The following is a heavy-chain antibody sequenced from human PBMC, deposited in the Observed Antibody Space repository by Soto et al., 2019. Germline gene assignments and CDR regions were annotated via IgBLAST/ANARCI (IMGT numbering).Heavy chain of an antibody. CDR3: VRHPLRGFGVPS. CDR1: GVSITSYY. J-gene: IGHJ5*02. V-gene: IGHV4-4*07. D-gene: IGHD2-8*01. Sequence: SETLSLTCSVSGVSITSYYWSWIRQSAGGGLEWMGRINTDGLSTYSPSFKSRLTMSLDTSRNQVSLRLNSVTAADTSIYYCVRHPLRGFGVPSWGQGALVTVSS. CDR2: INTDGLS.